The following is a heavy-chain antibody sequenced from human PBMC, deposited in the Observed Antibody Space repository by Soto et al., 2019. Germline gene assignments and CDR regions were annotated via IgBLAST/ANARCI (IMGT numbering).Heavy chain of an antibody. J-gene: IGHJ4*02. D-gene: IGHD3-22*01. CDR3: AKDIIVVVSSADY. Sequence: EVQLLESGGGLVQPGGSLRLSCAASGFTFSSYAMSWVRQAPGKGLEWVSTISGSGGSTYYADSVKGRFTISRDNSRNTLYLQMNSLRAEDTAVYYCAKDIIVVVSSADYWGQGTLVIVSS. V-gene: IGHV3-23*01. CDR1: GFTFSSYA. CDR2: ISGSGGST.